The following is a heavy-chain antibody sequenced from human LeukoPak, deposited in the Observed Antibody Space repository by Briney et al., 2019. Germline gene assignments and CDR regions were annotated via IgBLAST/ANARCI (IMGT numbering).Heavy chain of an antibody. CDR3: ASADGSGSYYTFDY. J-gene: IGHJ4*02. Sequence: SETLSLTCTVSGGSISSYYWSWIRQPAGKGLEWIGRIYTSGSTNYNPSLKSRVTMSVDTSKNQFSLKLSSVTAADTALYYCASADGSGSYYTFDYWGQGTLVTVSS. CDR2: IYTSGST. V-gene: IGHV4-4*07. D-gene: IGHD3-10*01. CDR1: GGSISSYY.